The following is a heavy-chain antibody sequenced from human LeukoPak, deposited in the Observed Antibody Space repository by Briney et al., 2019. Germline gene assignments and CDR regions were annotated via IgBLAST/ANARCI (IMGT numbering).Heavy chain of an antibody. CDR2: IYTSGST. J-gene: IGHJ3*02. Sequence: SETLSLTCTVSGGSISGYYWSWMRQAAGKGLKWIGRIYTSGSTYYNHFIKGRVTMSVDTSKNQSSLELSTVTAADTAVYYCARIITGTTTAFDIWGQGTMVTVSS. CDR1: GGSISGYY. V-gene: IGHV4-4*07. D-gene: IGHD1-7*01. CDR3: ARIITGTTTAFDI.